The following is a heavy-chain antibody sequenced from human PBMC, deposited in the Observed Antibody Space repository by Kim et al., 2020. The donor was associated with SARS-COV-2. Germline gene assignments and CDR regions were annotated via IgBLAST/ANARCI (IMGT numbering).Heavy chain of an antibody. CDR3: ARGGHYSYYGVDV. V-gene: IGHV3-74*01. J-gene: IGHJ6*04. CDR1: GFTFRNYW. CDR2: INGDGSVT. Sequence: GGSLRLSCAASGFTFRNYWMHWVRQVPGKGLVWVSCINGDGSVTTYADSVKGRFTISRDSAKKTLYLQMNSLRAEDTAVYYCARGGHYSYYGVDVWGKGTTLTVSS.